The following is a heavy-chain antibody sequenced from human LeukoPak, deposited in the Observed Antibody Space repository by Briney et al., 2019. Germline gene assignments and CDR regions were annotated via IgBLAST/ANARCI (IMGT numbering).Heavy chain of an antibody. CDR1: GYSFDYYW. CDR3: ARVGSVTNFGVVSYYFDY. J-gene: IGHJ4*02. Sequence: GKSLKISCMASGYSFDYYWIAWVRQMPGKGLEWMGIIYPDDSDSTYSPSFQGQVTISVDKSINTAYLQWSSLKASNTAIYYCARVGSVTNFGVVSYYFDYWGQGTLVTVSS. CDR2: IYPDDSDS. D-gene: IGHD3-3*01. V-gene: IGHV5-51*01.